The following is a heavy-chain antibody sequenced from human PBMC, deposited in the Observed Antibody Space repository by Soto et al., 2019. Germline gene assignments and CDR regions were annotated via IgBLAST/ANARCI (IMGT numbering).Heavy chain of an antibody. V-gene: IGHV3-30*18. Sequence: QVQLVESGGGVVQPGRSLRLSCAASGFTFGNYGMHWVRQAPGKGLEWVAVISSDGSNKNYADSVKGRFTISRDNSKNTLYLQMNSLRADDTAVYYCAKDRIRLPTNYYYYYYMDVWGKGTTVTVSS. D-gene: IGHD5-18*01. CDR3: AKDRIRLPTNYYYYYYMDV. J-gene: IGHJ6*03. CDR1: GFTFGNYG. CDR2: ISSDGSNK.